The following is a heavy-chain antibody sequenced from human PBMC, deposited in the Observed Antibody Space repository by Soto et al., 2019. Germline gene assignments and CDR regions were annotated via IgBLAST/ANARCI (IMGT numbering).Heavy chain of an antibody. CDR1: GFTFSAHG. CDR2: IDYDGTRK. V-gene: IGHV3-33*01. Sequence: QVQLVESGGGVVRPGRSLRLSCVGSGFTFSAHGMHWVRQAPGKPLEWVAGIDYDGTRKYYADSVQGRFTIARDDSQKTLFLQMNSLKDEETAVYCCATANCPTLSWLGNWGRGTVVIVSS. CDR3: ATANCPTLSWLGN. D-gene: IGHD6-13*01. J-gene: IGHJ4*02.